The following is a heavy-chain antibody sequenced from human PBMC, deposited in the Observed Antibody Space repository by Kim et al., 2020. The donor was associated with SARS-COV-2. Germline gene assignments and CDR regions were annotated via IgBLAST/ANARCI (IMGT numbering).Heavy chain of an antibody. CDR1: GYTFTSYW. D-gene: IGHD2-15*01. CDR3: ARRYCRAGNCYSDL. Sequence: GESLKISCKASGYTFTSYWIAWVRQTPGKGLEWLAMTHPGDSDTRYSPSFQGQVTLSVDKSLNTAYLQWDSLKASDSALYYCARRYCRAGNCYSDLWGQG. J-gene: IGHJ4*02. CDR2: THPGDSDT. V-gene: IGHV5-51*01.